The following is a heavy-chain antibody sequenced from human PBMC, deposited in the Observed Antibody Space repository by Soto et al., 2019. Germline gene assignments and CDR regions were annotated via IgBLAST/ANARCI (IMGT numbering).Heavy chain of an antibody. V-gene: IGHV1-69*01. CDR1: GDSFRNYG. Sequence: QVQLVQSGAEVKKPGSSVRVSCKASGDSFRNYGITWVRQAPGQGLEWMGGIMPIFGTAICAQKFQGRVTISADELTTTASLELSSLRSDDTAVYFCARARDYDLLTAREYALDVWGQGTTVTVS. CDR3: ARARDYDLLTAREYALDV. D-gene: IGHD3-9*01. CDR2: IMPIFGTA. J-gene: IGHJ6*02.